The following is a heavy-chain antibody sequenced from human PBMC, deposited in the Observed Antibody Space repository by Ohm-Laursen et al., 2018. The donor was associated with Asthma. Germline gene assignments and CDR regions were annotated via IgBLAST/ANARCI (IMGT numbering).Heavy chain of an antibody. CDR3: ARGEYDYVWGSYPDY. CDR2: INAGNGNT. Sequence: ASVKVSCKASGYTFTSYAMHWVRQAPGQRLEWMGWINAGNGNTKYSQKFQGRVTITRDTSASTAYMELSSLRSEDTAVYYCARGEYDYVWGSYPDYWGQGTLVTVSS. J-gene: IGHJ4*02. D-gene: IGHD3-16*02. CDR1: GYTFTSYA. V-gene: IGHV1-3*01.